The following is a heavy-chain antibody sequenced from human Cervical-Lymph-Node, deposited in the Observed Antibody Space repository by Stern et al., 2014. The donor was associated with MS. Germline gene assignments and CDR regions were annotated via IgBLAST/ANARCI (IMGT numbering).Heavy chain of an antibody. J-gene: IGHJ4*02. D-gene: IGHD3-10*01. Sequence: EVHLVESGGGLVQPGGSLRLSCAASGFTFSTYWMHWVRQAPGQGLVWVSRIDSDGSTTSYADSVKGRFTISRDNAKNTLYLQMNSLRAEDTAVYYCARAISAMVRGVTDYWGQGTLVTVSS. CDR1: GFTFSTYW. CDR2: IDSDGSTT. CDR3: ARAISAMVRGVTDY. V-gene: IGHV3-74*02.